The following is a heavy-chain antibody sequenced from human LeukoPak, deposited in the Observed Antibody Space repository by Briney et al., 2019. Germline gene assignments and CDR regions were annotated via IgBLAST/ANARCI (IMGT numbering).Heavy chain of an antibody. V-gene: IGHV4-59*01. Sequence: SETLSLTCTVSGGSISSYYWSWIRQPPGKGLEWSGYIYYSGSTNYNPSLKSRVTISVDTSKNQSSLKLSSVTAADPAVYYCASARVVTAVSFDYWGPGTLVTVSS. D-gene: IGHD2-21*02. CDR3: ASARVVTAVSFDY. J-gene: IGHJ4*02. CDR2: IYYSGST. CDR1: GGSISSYY.